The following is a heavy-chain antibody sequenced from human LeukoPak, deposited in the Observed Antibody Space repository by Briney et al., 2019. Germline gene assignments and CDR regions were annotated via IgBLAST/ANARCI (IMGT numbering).Heavy chain of an antibody. D-gene: IGHD1-14*01. CDR3: AKASTVLKPIDY. Sequence: GGSLRLSCAASGFTFSTDAMTWVRQGPGKGLQWVSSISPNGGRTYYADSVKGRFTISRDNSKNRLYLQMSTLRAEDTAVYFCAKASTVLKPIDYWGQGTLVTVSS. CDR2: ISPNGGRT. V-gene: IGHV3-23*01. CDR1: GFTFSTDA. J-gene: IGHJ4*02.